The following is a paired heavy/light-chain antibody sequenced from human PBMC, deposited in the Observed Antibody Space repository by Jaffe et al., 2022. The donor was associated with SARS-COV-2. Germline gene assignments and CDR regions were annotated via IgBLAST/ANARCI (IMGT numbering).Heavy chain of an antibody. CDR1: GFTFGDYA. CDR2: IRSKAYGGTT. J-gene: IGHJ4*02. CDR3: TRDDILTGYYLFDY. Sequence: EVQLVESGGGLVQPGRSLRLSCTASGFTFGDYAMSWFRQAPGKGLEWVGFIRSKAYGGTTEYAASVKGRFTISRDDSKSITYLQMNSLKTEDTAVYYCTRDDILTGYYLFDYWGQGTLVTVSS. V-gene: IGHV3-49*03. D-gene: IGHD3-9*01.
Light chain of an antibody. CDR3: QQSYSTPLT. V-gene: IGKV1-39*01. CDR1: QSISNY. Sequence: DIQMTQSPSSLSASVGDRVTITCRASQSISNYLNWYQQKPGKAPKLLIYAASSLQSGVPSRFSGSGSGTDFTLTISSLQPEDFATYYCQQSYSTPLTFGGGTKVEIK. CDR2: AAS. J-gene: IGKJ4*01.